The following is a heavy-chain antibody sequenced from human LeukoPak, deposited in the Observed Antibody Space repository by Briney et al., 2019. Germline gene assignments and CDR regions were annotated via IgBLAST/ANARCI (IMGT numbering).Heavy chain of an antibody. J-gene: IGHJ4*02. Sequence: PGGSLRLSCAASGFTFSTYWMHWVRQAPGKGLVWVSRINSDGSSTSYADSVKGRFTISRDNAKNTLYLQMNNLRADDTAVYYCARDRYCSGNGCQDLGYWGQGTLVTVSS. CDR3: ARDRYCSGNGCQDLGY. D-gene: IGHD2-15*01. CDR2: INSDGSST. CDR1: GFTFSTYW. V-gene: IGHV3-74*01.